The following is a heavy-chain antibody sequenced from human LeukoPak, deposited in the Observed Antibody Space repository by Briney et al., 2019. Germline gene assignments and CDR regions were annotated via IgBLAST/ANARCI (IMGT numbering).Heavy chain of an antibody. CDR3: ARARGMATPYYFDY. CDR2: IYYSGST. D-gene: IGHD5-24*01. J-gene: IGHJ4*02. CDR1: AGSISSYY. Sequence: SETLSLTCTVSAGSISSYYWSWIRQPPGKGLEWIGYIYYSGSTNYNPSLKSRVTISVDTSKNQFSLKLSSVTAADTAVYYCARARGMATPYYFDYWGQGTLVTVSS. V-gene: IGHV4-59*01.